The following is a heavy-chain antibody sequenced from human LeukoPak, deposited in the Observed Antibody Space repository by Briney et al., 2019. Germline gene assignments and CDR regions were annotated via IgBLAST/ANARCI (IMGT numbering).Heavy chain of an antibody. J-gene: IGHJ6*02. CDR2: IIPIFGTA. CDR3: ARPWDYYGSGSYSGPYYYYGMDV. D-gene: IGHD3-10*01. CDR1: GGTFSSHA. Sequence: ASVKVSCKASGGTFSSHAISWVRQAPGQGLEWMGGIIPIFGTANYAQKFQGRVTITADESTSTAYMELSSLRSEDTAVYYCARPWDYYGSGSYSGPYYYYGMDVWGQGTTATVSS. V-gene: IGHV1-69*13.